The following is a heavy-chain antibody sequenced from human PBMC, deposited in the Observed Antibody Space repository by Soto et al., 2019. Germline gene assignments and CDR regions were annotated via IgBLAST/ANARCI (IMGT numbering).Heavy chain of an antibody. D-gene: IGHD6-25*01. CDR2: ISYDGSNK. Sequence: QVQLVESGGGVVQPGRSLRLSCAASGFTFSSYAMHWVRQAPGKGLEWVAVISYDGSNKYYADSVKGRFTISRDNSTNPLYLQMNTLSAEDTAVYYCASDIAAVTPYYFDYWGQGTLVNVAS. J-gene: IGHJ4*02. CDR3: ASDIAAVTPYYFDY. V-gene: IGHV3-30-3*01. CDR1: GFTFSSYA.